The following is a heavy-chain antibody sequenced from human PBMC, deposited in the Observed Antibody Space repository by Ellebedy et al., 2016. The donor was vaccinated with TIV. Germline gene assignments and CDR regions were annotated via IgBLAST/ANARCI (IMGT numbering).Heavy chain of an antibody. D-gene: IGHD2-15*01. CDR1: GFTFTSYY. CDR3: ALVVRFTYDS. CDR2: INPSGGGA. V-gene: IGHV1-46*04. Sequence: AASVKVSCKASGFTFTSYYMHWVRQAPGQGLEWMGIINPSGGGASYAQKLQGRVTMTRDTSTSTVYMELSSLRSEDTAVYYCALVVRFTYDSWGQGTLVTVSS. J-gene: IGHJ4*02.